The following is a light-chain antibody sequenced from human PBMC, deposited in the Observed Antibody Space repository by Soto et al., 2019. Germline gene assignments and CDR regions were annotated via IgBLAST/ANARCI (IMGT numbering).Light chain of an antibody. CDR3: CSFAGGLFV. CDR2: DVT. J-gene: IGLJ1*01. CDR1: NSNIGSHNY. V-gene: IGLV2-11*01. Sequence: QSVLNQPRSVSGSPGQAVTVSCTGSNSNIGSHNYVSWYQQHPGKAPKLLLHDVTERPSGVPGRFSGSKSGNTASLTISGLQAEDEADYFCCSFAGGLFVFGSGTKVTVL.